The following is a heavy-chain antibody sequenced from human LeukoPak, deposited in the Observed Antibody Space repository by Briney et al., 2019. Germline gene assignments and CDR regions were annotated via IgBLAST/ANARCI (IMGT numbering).Heavy chain of an antibody. Sequence: SETLSLTCTVSGGSISSYYWSWIRQPAGKGLEWIGRIYTSGSTNYHPSLMSRVTMSVDTSKNQLSLNLSSVTAADTAVYYCAREGSYRPLDYWGQGTLVTVSS. CDR1: GGSISSYY. D-gene: IGHD1-26*01. CDR3: AREGSYRPLDY. V-gene: IGHV4-4*07. J-gene: IGHJ4*02. CDR2: IYTSGST.